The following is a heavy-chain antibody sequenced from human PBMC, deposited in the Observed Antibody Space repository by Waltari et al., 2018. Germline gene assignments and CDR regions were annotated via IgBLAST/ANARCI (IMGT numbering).Heavy chain of an antibody. V-gene: IGHV3-74*01. J-gene: IGHJ4*02. CDR1: GITFSRSW. Sequence: EVQLVESGGGLVQPGGSLRLSCAASGITFSRSWMHWVRPAPGKGLVWVSRINSDGSSTSYADSVKGRFTISRDNAKNTLYLQMNSLRAEDTAVYYCATCYYYDSSGNYYVSDYWGQGTLVTVSS. CDR3: ATCYYYDSSGNYYVSDY. CDR2: INSDGSST. D-gene: IGHD3-22*01.